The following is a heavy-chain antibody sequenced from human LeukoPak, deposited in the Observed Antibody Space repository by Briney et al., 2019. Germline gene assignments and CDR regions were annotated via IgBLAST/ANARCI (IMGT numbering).Heavy chain of an antibody. D-gene: IGHD3-3*01. V-gene: IGHV3-15*01. CDR3: TTAGGTYTFWRADYFDY. CDR2: IKDKTDGGTT. J-gene: IGHJ4*02. Sequence: GGSLRLSCAASGFTFRKAWMSWVRQAPGKGLEWVGRIKDKTDGGTTDYAAPVKGRFTISRDDSKNTLYVQTNNLKTEDTAVYYCTTAGGTYTFWRADYFDYWGQGTLVTVSS. CDR1: GFTFRKAW.